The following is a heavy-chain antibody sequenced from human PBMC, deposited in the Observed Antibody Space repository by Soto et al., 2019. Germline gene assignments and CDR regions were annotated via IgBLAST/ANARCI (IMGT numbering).Heavy chain of an antibody. CDR1: GGSINSDEFY. J-gene: IGHJ5*02. Sequence: QVQLQESGPGLVKPSQTLSLTCSLSGGSINSDEFYWTWIRQSPGKGLEWIGYIYSSGRTHYNPSLKSRINISLDTSNNLLSLRLCSVTAADTSVYYCARMGLHLGELSRNWFDPWGRGTLVTVSS. D-gene: IGHD3-16*02. CDR3: ARMGLHLGELSRNWFDP. V-gene: IGHV4-31*03. CDR2: IYSSGRT.